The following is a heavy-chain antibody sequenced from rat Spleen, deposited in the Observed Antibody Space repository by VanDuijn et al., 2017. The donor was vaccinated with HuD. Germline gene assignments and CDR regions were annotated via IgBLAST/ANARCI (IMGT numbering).Heavy chain of an antibody. Sequence: EVQLVESGGGLVQPGRSLKLSCAASGFTFSDYYMAWVRQAPTKGLEWVASISYDGANTYYRDSIKGRFTVSRNNAKSSLYLQMDSLTSEDTATYYCTTVRGPYWYFDFWGPGTMVTVSS. CDR2: ISYDGANT. J-gene: IGHJ1*01. CDR3: TTVRGPYWYFDF. CDR1: GFTFSDYY. V-gene: IGHV5-20*01.